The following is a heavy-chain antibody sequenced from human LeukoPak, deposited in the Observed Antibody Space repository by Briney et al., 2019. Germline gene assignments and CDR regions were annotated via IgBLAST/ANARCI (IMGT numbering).Heavy chain of an antibody. CDR1: GGTFSSHA. V-gene: IGHV1-69*13. CDR3: ARDPGEKAWFDP. Sequence: ASVKVSCKASGGTFSSHAISWVRQAPGQGLEWMGGIIPIFGTTNYAQKFQGRVTITADASTSTAYMELGSLRSEDTAMYYCARDPGEKAWFDPWGQGTLVIVSS. CDR2: IIPIFGTT. J-gene: IGHJ5*02. D-gene: IGHD3-10*01.